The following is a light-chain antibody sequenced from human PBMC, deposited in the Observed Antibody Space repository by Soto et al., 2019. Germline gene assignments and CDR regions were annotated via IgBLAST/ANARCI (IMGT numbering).Light chain of an antibody. J-gene: IGKJ3*01. Sequence: DIQMTQSPSTLSASVGDRVTIACRASQRISTWLAWYQQKPGKAPKLLIYKASSLESGVPSRFSGRGSGTEFTLSISSLQPDDFATYYCQQYSNYSTFGPGTKVDIK. CDR2: KAS. CDR1: QRISTW. CDR3: QQYSNYST. V-gene: IGKV1-5*03.